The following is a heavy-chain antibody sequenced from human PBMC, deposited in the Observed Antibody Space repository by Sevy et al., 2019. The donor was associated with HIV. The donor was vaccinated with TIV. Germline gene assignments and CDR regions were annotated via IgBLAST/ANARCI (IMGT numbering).Heavy chain of an antibody. CDR1: GGXXXXXX. D-gene: IGHD3-9*01. Sequence: ASVKVSCKASGGXXXXXXIXWXRQAPGQGLEWMGGIIPILXXXNYAQKFQGRVTITADESTSTAYMELSSLRSEDTAVYYCARXXTGXSXXXXWGQGTLVTVSS. CDR2: IIPILXXX. J-gene: IGHJ4*02. V-gene: IGHV1-69*13. CDR3: ARXXTGXSXXXX.